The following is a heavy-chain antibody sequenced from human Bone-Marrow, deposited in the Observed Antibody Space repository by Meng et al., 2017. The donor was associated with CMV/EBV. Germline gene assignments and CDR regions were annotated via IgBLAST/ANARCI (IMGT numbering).Heavy chain of an antibody. CDR1: GFTVSSNC. Sequence: LSLTCAASGFTVSSNCMGWVRQAPGKGLEWVSVIYSGGSTYYADSVKGRFTISRDNSKNTLYLQMNSLRAEDAAVYYCARSTRYYYDSSGYSKALFDYWGQGTLVTVSS. J-gene: IGHJ4*02. CDR3: ARSTRYYYDSSGYSKALFDY. D-gene: IGHD3-22*01. V-gene: IGHV3-53*01. CDR2: IYSGGST.